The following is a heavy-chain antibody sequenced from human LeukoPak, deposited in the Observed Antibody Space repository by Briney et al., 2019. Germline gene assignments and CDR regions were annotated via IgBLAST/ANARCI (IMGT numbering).Heavy chain of an antibody. CDR3: ARGKADSSGYYFNKQFDY. CDR1: GFTFSSYA. V-gene: IGHV3-7*01. J-gene: IGHJ4*02. CDR2: INQDESSQ. D-gene: IGHD3-22*01. Sequence: GGSLRLSCAASGFTFSSYAMSWVRQAPGKGLEWVANINQDESSQYYVDAVRGRFTISRDNAKNSLNLQMNSLRAEDTAVYYCARGKADSSGYYFNKQFDYWGQGTLVTVSS.